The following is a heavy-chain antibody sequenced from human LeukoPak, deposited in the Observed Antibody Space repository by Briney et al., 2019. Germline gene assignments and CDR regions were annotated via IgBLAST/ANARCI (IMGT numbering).Heavy chain of an antibody. V-gene: IGHV1-69*01. Sequence: ASVKVSCKASGGTFSSYATSWVRQAPGQGLEWMGVIIPIFGTANYAQKFQGRVTITADESTSTAYMELSSLRSEDTAVYYCASGPYGSGTGQGYYYYYGMDVWGQGTTVTVSS. CDR3: ASGPYGSGTGQGYYYYYGMDV. CDR1: GGTFSSYA. CDR2: IIPIFGTA. J-gene: IGHJ6*02. D-gene: IGHD3-10*01.